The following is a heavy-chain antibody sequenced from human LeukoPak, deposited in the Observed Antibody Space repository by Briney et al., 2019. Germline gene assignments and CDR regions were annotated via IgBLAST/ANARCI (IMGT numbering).Heavy chain of an antibody. Sequence: SETLSLTCTVSGGSNSSSTYYWGWIRQPPGKGLEWIGSIYYSGSTYYNPSLKSRVTISVDTSKNQFSLKLSSVTAADTAVYYCARRGSSGRAFHIWGQGTMVTVSS. D-gene: IGHD6-19*01. CDR1: GGSNSSSTYY. V-gene: IGHV4-39*01. CDR2: IYYSGST. J-gene: IGHJ3*02. CDR3: ARRGSSGRAFHI.